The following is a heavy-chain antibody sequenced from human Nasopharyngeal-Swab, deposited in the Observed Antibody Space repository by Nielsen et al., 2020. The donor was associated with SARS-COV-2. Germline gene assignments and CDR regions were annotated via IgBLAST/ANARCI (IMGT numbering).Heavy chain of an antibody. J-gene: IGHJ6*02. D-gene: IGHD3-3*01. CDR2: INSDGSST. CDR1: GITFSSDW. V-gene: IGHV3-74*01. CDR3: ARGPSERFLEWLNKNGMDV. Sequence: GESLKISCAASGITFSSDWMHWVSQAPGKGLVWVSRINSDGSSTSYADSVKGRFTISRDNAKNTLYLQMNSLRAEDTAVYYCARGPSERFLEWLNKNGMDVWGQGTTVTVSS.